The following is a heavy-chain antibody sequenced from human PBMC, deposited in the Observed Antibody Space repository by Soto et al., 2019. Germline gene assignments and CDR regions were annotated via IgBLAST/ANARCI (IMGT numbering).Heavy chain of an antibody. CDR2: ISGSGGST. CDR1: GFTFSSYA. D-gene: IGHD2-15*01. J-gene: IGHJ4*02. V-gene: IGHV3-23*01. CDR3: AKAGEGGHKGIYYFDY. Sequence: EVQLLESGGGLVQPGGSLRLSCAASGFTFSSYAMSWVRQAPGKGLEWVSAISGSGGSTYYAASVKGRFTISRDNSKNTLYLQMSSLRAEDTAVYYCAKAGEGGHKGIYYFDYWGQGTLVTVSS.